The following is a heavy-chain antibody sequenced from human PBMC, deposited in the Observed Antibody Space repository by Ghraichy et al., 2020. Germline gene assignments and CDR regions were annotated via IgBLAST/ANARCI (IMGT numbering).Heavy chain of an antibody. CDR3: ARWVMIQLRYFDWLRGGMDV. CDR2: INHSGST. CDR1: GGSFSGYY. J-gene: IGHJ6*02. D-gene: IGHD3-9*01. V-gene: IGHV4-34*01. Sequence: ESLNISCAVYGGSFSGYYWSWIRQPPGKGLEWIGEINHSGSTNYNPSLKSRVTISVDTSKNQFSLKLSSVTAADTAVYYCARWVMIQLRYFDWLRGGMDVWGQGTTVTVSS.